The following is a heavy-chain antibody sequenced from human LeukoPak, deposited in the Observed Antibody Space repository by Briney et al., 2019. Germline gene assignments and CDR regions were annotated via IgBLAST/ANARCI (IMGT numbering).Heavy chain of an antibody. CDR1: GGSISSYY. Sequence: SETLSLTCTVSGGSISSYYWSWIRQPPGKGLEWIGYIYYSGSTNYNPSLKSRVTISVDTSKNQFSLKLSSVTAADTAVYYCARDSQKRGYDNTWFDPWGQGTLVTVSS. D-gene: IGHD5-12*01. J-gene: IGHJ5*02. V-gene: IGHV4-59*01. CDR2: IYYSGST. CDR3: ARDSQKRGYDNTWFDP.